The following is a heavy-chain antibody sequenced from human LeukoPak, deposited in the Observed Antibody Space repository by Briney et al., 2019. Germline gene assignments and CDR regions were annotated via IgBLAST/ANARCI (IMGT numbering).Heavy chain of an antibody. J-gene: IGHJ4*02. CDR2: IYYSGST. CDR3: ANRLVGNTGSWFDY. D-gene: IGHD1-26*01. CDR1: GGSISCSSYY. V-gene: IGHV4-39*01. Sequence: SETLSLTCTVSGGSISCSSYYWGWIRQPPGKGLEWIGSIYYSGSTYYNPSLKSRVTISVDTSKNQFSLKLRSVTAADTAVYYCANRLVGNTGSWFDYWGQGTLVTVSS.